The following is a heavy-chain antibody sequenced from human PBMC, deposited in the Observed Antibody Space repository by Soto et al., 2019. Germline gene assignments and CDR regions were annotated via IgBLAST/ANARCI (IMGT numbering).Heavy chain of an antibody. CDR3: ANNHVVDLVPLATFDWFDP. D-gene: IGHD3-9*01. Sequence: GGPLRLSGAASGFIFENFGMSWVRQAPGKGLEWISSISGSGFKTYYADSVKGRFTISRANSKSTVYLELNNLSAEDTAVYHCANNHVVDLVPLATFDWFDPWRYGSVVPVS. CDR2: ISGSGFKT. CDR1: GFIFENFG. V-gene: IGHV3-23*01. J-gene: IGHJ5*02.